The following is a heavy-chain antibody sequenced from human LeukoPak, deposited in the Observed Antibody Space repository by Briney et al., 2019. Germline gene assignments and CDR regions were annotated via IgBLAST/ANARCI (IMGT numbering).Heavy chain of an antibody. J-gene: IGHJ1*01. CDR2: IRGTTGKT. CDR1: GSTFSNYI. V-gene: IGHV3-23*01. D-gene: IGHD4-11*01. CDR3: AKGGGETTVEVSAAGVFQY. Sequence: GGSLRLSCGASGSTFSNYIMSWVRQGPGRGLEWISGIRGTTGKTYYADSVKGRFSISRDNSKNTLYLQMDRLRAEDTAVYYCAKGGGETTVEVSAAGVFQYWGQGTLVTVSS.